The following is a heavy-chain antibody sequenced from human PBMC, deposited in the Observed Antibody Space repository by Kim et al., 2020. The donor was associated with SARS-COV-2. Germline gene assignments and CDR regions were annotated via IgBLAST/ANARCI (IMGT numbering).Heavy chain of an antibody. CDR2: ISGVGDST. CDR3: AKYGHNPPYFDY. D-gene: IGHD3-10*01. CDR1: AFAFNIYA. J-gene: IGHJ4*02. V-gene: IGHV3-23*01. Sequence: GGSLRLSCEASAFAFNIYAMSWVRQPPGKGLEWVASISGVGDSTYYADSVKGRFTISRDNSKNTLYLQMKTLRAEDTAVYFCAKYGHNPPYFDYWGQGTLVTVSS.